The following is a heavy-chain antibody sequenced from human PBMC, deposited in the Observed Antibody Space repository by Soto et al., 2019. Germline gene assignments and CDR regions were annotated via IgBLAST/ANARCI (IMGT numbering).Heavy chain of an antibody. Sequence: QVQLVESGGGVVQPGRSLRLSCAASGFIFSSYGMHWVRQAPGKGLEWVAVISYEGSHTYYADSVKGRFTITRDNSKNTRYVQMNSLTSEDTAVYYCAKKVHCGGGSCSGWEGFDYWGQGTLLTVSP. CDR1: GFIFSSYG. J-gene: IGHJ4*02. D-gene: IGHD2-15*01. CDR3: AKKVHCGGGSCSGWEGFDY. CDR2: ISYEGSHT. V-gene: IGHV3-30*18.